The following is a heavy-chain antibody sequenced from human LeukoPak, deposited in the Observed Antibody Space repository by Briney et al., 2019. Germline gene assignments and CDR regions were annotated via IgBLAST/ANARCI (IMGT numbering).Heavy chain of an antibody. CDR3: ARGGVGYCSSTSCYPYYYYYMDV. D-gene: IGHD2-2*01. Sequence: SVKVSCKASGGTFSSYAISWVRQAPGQGLKWMGGIIPIFGTANYAQKFQGRVTITTDESTSTAYMELSSLRSEDTAVYYCARGGVGYCSSTSCYPYYYYYMDVWGKGTTVTVSS. CDR2: IIPIFGTA. V-gene: IGHV1-69*05. J-gene: IGHJ6*03. CDR1: GGTFSSYA.